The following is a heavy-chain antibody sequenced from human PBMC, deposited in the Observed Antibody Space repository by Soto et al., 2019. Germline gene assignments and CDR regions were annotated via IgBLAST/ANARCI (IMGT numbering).Heavy chain of an antibody. V-gene: IGHV4-4*02. D-gene: IGHD1-7*01. CDR1: GGSFTSNNW. CDR3: ASRDPGTSVDY. Sequence: SETLSLTCAVSGGSFTSNNWWTWVRQPPGQGLEWIGEIYRTGSTNYNPSLKSRVTISLDKSENQFSLKVTSLTVADTAVYYCASRDPGTSVDYWGQGTLVTVSS. J-gene: IGHJ4*02. CDR2: IYRTGST.